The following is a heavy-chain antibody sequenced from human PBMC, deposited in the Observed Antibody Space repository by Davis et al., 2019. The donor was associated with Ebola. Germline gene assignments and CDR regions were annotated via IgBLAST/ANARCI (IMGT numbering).Heavy chain of an antibody. CDR2: IYPGDSDT. CDR3: ARPQAYYDSSGYYPYYFDY. CDR1: GYSFTSYW. V-gene: IGHV5-51*01. J-gene: IGHJ4*02. D-gene: IGHD3-22*01. Sequence: PGGSLRLSCKGSGYSFTSYWIGWVRQMPGKGLEWMGIIYPGDSDTRYSPSFQGQVTISADKSISTAYLQWSSLKASDTAMYYCARPQAYYDSSGYYPYYFDYWGQGTLATVSS.